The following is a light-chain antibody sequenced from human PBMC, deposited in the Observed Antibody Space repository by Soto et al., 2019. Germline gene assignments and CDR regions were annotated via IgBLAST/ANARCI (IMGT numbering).Light chain of an antibody. V-gene: IGKV3-11*01. CDR1: QSIGNS. J-gene: IGKJ4*01. Sequence: TVLTQSPATLSLSPGERATLSCKASQSIGNSLGWFQQTPGQAPRLLIDDAFNRATGIPARFTGSGSGSDFTLTISSLEPEDFGVYYCRQRYNWPLTFGGGTKVEIK. CDR3: RQRYNWPLT. CDR2: DAF.